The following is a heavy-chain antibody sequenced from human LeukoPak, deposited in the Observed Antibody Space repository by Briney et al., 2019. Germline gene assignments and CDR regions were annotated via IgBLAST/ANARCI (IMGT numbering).Heavy chain of an antibody. Sequence: GGSLRLSCAASGFTFSSYSMNWVRQAPGKGLEWVSSISSSSSYIYYADSVKGRFTISRDNAKNSLYLQMNSLRAEDTAVYYCARGRLSSTSRSWAPIDYWGQGTLVTVSS. D-gene: IGHD2-2*01. J-gene: IGHJ4*02. V-gene: IGHV3-21*01. CDR3: ARGRLSSTSRSWAPIDY. CDR2: ISSSSSYI. CDR1: GFTFSSYS.